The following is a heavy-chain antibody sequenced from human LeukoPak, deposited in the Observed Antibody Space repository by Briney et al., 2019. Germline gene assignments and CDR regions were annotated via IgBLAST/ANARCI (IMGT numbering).Heavy chain of an antibody. CDR1: GFTFSSYA. CDR2: ISGSGGST. CDR3: AAVLYSSSWLN. Sequence: GGSLRLSCAASGFTFSSYAMSWVRQPPGKGLEWVSAISGSGGSTYYADSVKGRFTISRDNSKNTLYLQMNSLRAEDTAVYYCAAVLYSSSWLNWGQGTLVTVSS. J-gene: IGHJ4*02. D-gene: IGHD6-13*01. V-gene: IGHV3-23*01.